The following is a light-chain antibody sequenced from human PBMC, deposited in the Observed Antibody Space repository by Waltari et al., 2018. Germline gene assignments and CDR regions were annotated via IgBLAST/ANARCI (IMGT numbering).Light chain of an antibody. Sequence: VLTQSPATLSLSPGERATLSCSPSQSVDDYMAWYQQKPGQSPRLLIYDASNRATGIPIRFSGSGFGTDFTLTISSLEPDDFAHYYCQQRRNWPPTFGQGTKVEIK. CDR3: QQRRNWPPT. J-gene: IGKJ1*01. CDR2: DAS. V-gene: IGKV3-11*01. CDR1: QSVDDY.